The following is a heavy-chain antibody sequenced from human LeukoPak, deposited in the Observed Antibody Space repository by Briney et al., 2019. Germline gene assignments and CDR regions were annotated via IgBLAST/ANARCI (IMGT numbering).Heavy chain of an antibody. CDR2: FSGSGGST. V-gene: IGHV3-23*01. Sequence: GGSLTLSCAVSGFTFSSYAMSWVRQAPPQGLEWVSAFSGSGGSTYYADSVQGRFTISRDNSKNTLYLQMNSLRAEDTAVYYCAKDSPMAATRHFQHWGQGTLVTVSS. CDR3: AKDSPMAATRHFQH. CDR1: GFTFSSYA. J-gene: IGHJ1*01. D-gene: IGHD6-13*01.